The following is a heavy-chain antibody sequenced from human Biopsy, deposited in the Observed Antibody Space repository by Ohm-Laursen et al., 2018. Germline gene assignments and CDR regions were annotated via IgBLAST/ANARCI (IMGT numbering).Heavy chain of an antibody. D-gene: IGHD3-10*01. J-gene: IGHJ4*02. CDR3: ARQEFATSPLDY. Sequence: SGTLSLTCTVTGGSISRSSYYWDWIRQPPGKGLEWIGSIYYSGSTYYNPSLKSRVTISADRSKNQFSLKLTSVTAADTAMYYCARQEFATSPLDYWGQGSLVTVSS. CDR2: IYYSGST. V-gene: IGHV4-39*01. CDR1: GGSISRSSYY.